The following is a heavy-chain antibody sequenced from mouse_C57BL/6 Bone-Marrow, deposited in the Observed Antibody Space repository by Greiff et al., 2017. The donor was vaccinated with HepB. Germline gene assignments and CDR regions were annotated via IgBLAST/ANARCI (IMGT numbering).Heavy chain of an antibody. CDR2: IYPGDGDT. CDR1: GYAFSSSW. Sequence: VQLQESGPELVKPGASVKISCKASGYAFSSSWMNWVKQRPGKGLEWIGRIYPGDGDTNYNGKFKGKATLTADKSSSTAYMQLSSLTSEDSAVYFCARDPLRFYAMDYWGQGTSVTVSS. D-gene: IGHD1-1*01. CDR3: ARDPLRFYAMDY. V-gene: IGHV1-82*01. J-gene: IGHJ4*01.